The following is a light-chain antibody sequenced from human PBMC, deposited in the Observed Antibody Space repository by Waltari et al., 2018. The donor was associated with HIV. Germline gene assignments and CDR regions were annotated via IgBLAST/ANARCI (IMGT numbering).Light chain of an antibody. CDR1: NIGTKS. CDR2: YND. V-gene: IGLV3-21*04. J-gene: IGLJ3*02. Sequence: SYVLTQPPSVSVAPGETATVTCGGNNIGTKSVHWYHQRPGQAPVLVIYYNDGRPSGIPERFSGSNSGNTATLTISRAEAGDEADYYCHVWDGSDYVSGVFGGGTKVTVL. CDR3: HVWDGSDYVSGV.